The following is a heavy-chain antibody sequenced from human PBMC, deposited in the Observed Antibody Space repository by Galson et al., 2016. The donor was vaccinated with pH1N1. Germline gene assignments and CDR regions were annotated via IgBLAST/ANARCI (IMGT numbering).Heavy chain of an antibody. CDR2: IYISGST. D-gene: IGHD2-21*02. Sequence: TLSLTCTVSGGSISSGSYYWSWFRQPAGKGLEWIGRIYISGSTSYNLSLKSRVTILLDTSKDQFSLRLSSVTAADTAVYYCARGVTFEAFDIWGQGTMVTVSS. J-gene: IGHJ3*02. V-gene: IGHV4-61*02. CDR3: ARGVTFEAFDI. CDR1: GGSISSGSYY.